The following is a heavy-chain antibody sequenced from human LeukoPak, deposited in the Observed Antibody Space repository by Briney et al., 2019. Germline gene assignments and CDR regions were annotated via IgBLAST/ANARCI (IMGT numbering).Heavy chain of an antibody. CDR1: GGSISSYY. CDR3: ARESYSSGWFPIEYFQH. D-gene: IGHD6-19*01. CDR2: IYTSRST. J-gene: IGHJ1*01. V-gene: IGHV4-4*07. Sequence: SETLSLTCIVSGGSISSYYWCGIRQPAGKGLEWIGRIYTSRSTNYNPSLKSRVTMSVDTSKNQFSLKLSSVTAADTAVYYCARESYSSGWFPIEYFQHWGQGTLATVSS.